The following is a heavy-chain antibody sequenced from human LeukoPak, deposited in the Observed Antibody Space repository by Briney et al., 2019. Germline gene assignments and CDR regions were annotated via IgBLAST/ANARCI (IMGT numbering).Heavy chain of an antibody. Sequence: GPSVTVYCRVSRYTLTAYSMQWAGQAPGQGLEWMGWINPNSGGTNYAQKFQGRVTMTSDTSISTAYMELSRLRSDDTAVYSCASPRGYSAYVLRVSANRGQGALVTVSS. J-gene: IGHJ1*01. V-gene: IGHV1-2*02. CDR2: INPNSGGT. CDR3: ASPRGYSAYVLRVSAN. CDR1: RYTLTAYS. D-gene: IGHD5-12*01.